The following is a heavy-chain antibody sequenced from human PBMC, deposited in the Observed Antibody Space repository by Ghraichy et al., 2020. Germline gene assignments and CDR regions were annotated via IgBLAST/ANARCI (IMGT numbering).Heavy chain of an antibody. CDR3: AHVNFIYYDSSGYYPYFDY. D-gene: IGHD3-22*01. J-gene: IGHJ4*02. Sequence: SGPTLVKPTQTLTLTCTFSGFSLSISGVGVGWIRQPPGKALEWLALIYWNDDKRYSPSLKSRLTVTKDTSKNQVVLTMTNMDPVDTATYYCAHVNFIYYDSSGYYPYFDYWGQGTLVTVSS. CDR2: IYWNDDK. CDR1: GFSLSISGVG. V-gene: IGHV2-5*01.